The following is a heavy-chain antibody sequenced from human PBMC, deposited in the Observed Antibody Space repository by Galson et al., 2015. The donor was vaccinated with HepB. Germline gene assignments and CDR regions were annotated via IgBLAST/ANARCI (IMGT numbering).Heavy chain of an antibody. D-gene: IGHD6-13*01. Sequence: SLRLSCAASGFTFSDYALHWVRQAPGKGLEWVTVISYDGSNKYYADSVKGRFTISRDNSKNTLYLQMNSLRAEDTAVYYCARRPWGQQLPDYYYYPMDVWGQGTTVTVSS. CDR3: ARRPWGQQLPDYYYYPMDV. V-gene: IGHV3-30*01. J-gene: IGHJ6*02. CDR2: ISYDGSNK. CDR1: GFTFSDYA.